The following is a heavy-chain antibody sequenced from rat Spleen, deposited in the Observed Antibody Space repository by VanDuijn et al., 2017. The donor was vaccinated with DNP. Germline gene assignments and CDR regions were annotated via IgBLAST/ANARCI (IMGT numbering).Heavy chain of an antibody. D-gene: IGHD1-11*01. J-gene: IGHJ2*01. Sequence: EVQLVESGGDLVQPGRSLKLSCVASGFTFNKYWMTWIRQVPGKGLEWVAAITSSGGGNTYYRDSVKGRFTISRDNAESTLYLQMNSLRSEDMATYFCARHGRRVFDYWGQGVMVTVSS. CDR3: ARHGRRVFDY. CDR1: GFTFNKYW. V-gene: IGHV5-31*01. CDR2: ITSSGGGNT.